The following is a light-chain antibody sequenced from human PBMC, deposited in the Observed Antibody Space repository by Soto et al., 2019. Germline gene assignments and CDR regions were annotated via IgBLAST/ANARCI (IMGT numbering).Light chain of an antibody. CDR2: DAS. J-gene: IGKJ2*01. CDR1: QSVSSY. CDR3: QQRSHWPPYT. V-gene: IGKV3-11*01. Sequence: EIVLTQSPATLSLSPGERATLSCRASQSVSSYLAWYQQKPGQAPRLLIYDASNRATGIPARFSGSGSGTDFTLIISSLEPEDFAVYYCQQRSHWPPYTFGQGTKLEIK.